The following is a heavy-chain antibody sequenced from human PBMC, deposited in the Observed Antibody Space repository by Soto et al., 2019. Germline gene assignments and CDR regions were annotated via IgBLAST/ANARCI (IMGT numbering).Heavy chain of an antibody. D-gene: IGHD2-15*01. Sequence: PGESLQISCKGSGYSFTSYWISWVRQMPGKGLEWMGRIDPSDSYTNYSPSFQGHVTISADKSISTAYLQWSSLKASDTAMYYCARRLKQIYCSGGSCYDARAFDIWGQGTMVTVSS. J-gene: IGHJ3*02. CDR2: IDPSDSYT. V-gene: IGHV5-10-1*01. CDR3: ARRLKQIYCSGGSCYDARAFDI. CDR1: GYSFTSYW.